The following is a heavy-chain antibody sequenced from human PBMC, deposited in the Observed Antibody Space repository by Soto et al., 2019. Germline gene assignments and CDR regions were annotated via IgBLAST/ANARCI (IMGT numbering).Heavy chain of an antibody. CDR2: MNPSTGQT. CDR1: GYTFTNNG. Sequence: QVQLVQSGAEVKKPGASVKVSCKASGYTFTNNGINWVRQATGQGLEWMGWMNPSTGQTGYTEKFQGRLAMTRDTSITTAYMELISLTSEDTAVYYCSRAGDSGAWISNWGQGTLVTVSS. V-gene: IGHV1-8*01. CDR3: SRAGDSGAWISN. D-gene: IGHD7-27*01. J-gene: IGHJ4*02.